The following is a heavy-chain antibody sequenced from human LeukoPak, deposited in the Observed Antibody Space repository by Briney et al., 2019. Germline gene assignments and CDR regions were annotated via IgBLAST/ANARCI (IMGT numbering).Heavy chain of an antibody. Sequence: SETLSLTCTVSGDSISSGGYFWSWVRQPAGKGLEWIGRIYSTGRSDYNPSLKSRITMSVDTSKNQFSLKLSSVTAADTAVYYCARDGPRSGYDLGHFDNLGQGTLVTASS. CDR1: GDSISSGGYF. J-gene: IGHJ4*02. CDR2: IYSTGRS. CDR3: ARDGPRSGYDLGHFDN. D-gene: IGHD5-12*01. V-gene: IGHV4-61*02.